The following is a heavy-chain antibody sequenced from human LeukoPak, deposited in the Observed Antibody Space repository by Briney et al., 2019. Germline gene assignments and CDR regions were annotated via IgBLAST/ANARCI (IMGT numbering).Heavy chain of an antibody. CDR1: GGSFSGYY. Sequence: KTSETLSLTCAVYGGSFSGYYWSWIRQPPGKGLEWIGEINHSGSTNYNPSLTSRVTMSVDTSKNQFSLKLSSVTAADTAVYYCARDDGYSSSWYYFDYWGQGTLVTVSS. D-gene: IGHD6-13*01. V-gene: IGHV4-34*01. CDR3: ARDDGYSSSWYYFDY. J-gene: IGHJ4*02. CDR2: INHSGST.